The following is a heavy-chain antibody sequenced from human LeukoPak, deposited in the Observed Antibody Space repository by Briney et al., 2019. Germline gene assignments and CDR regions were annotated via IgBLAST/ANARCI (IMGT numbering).Heavy chain of an antibody. CDR3: ARGYPSLRYFDWLPHPHFDY. J-gene: IGHJ4*02. V-gene: IGHV4-39*07. D-gene: IGHD3-9*01. CDR1: GGSISSSSYY. CDR2: IYYSGST. Sequence: SETLSLTCTVSGGSISSSSYYWGWIRQPPGKGLEWIGSIYYSGSTNYNPSLKSRVTISVDTSKNQFSLKLSSVTAADTAVYYCARGYPSLRYFDWLPHPHFDYWGQGTLVTVSS.